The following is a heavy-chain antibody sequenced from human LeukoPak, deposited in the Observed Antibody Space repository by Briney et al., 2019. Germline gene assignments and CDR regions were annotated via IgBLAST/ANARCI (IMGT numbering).Heavy chain of an antibody. Sequence: PGGSLRLACAASGFTLSNYNMNWVRQAPGKGLEWVSSISTSSSYIYYADSVKARFTVSRDNATNSLYLQMNSLRAEDTSVHYCAGVQRKMDTEKGGHYWGQGTLVTVS. D-gene: IGHD5-24*01. CDR3: AGVQRKMDTEKGGHY. V-gene: IGHV3-21*01. CDR1: GFTLSNYN. CDR2: ISTSSSYI. J-gene: IGHJ4*02.